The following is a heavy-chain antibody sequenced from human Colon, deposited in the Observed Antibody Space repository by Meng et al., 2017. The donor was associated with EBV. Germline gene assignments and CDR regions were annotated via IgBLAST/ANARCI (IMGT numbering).Heavy chain of an antibody. CDR3: ASSDYYRSDY. J-gene: IGHJ4*02. CDR2: TSHSGST. D-gene: IGHD3-22*01. Sequence: QVQLQESGPGLVKPSEXLSLPCAVSGGSISRSDWWSWVRQPPGKGLEWIGETSHSGSTDYSPSLKSRVTISLDKSKNQLSLKLNSVTAADTAVYYCASSDYYRSDYRGQGTLVTVSS. V-gene: IGHV4-4*02. CDR1: GGSISRSDW.